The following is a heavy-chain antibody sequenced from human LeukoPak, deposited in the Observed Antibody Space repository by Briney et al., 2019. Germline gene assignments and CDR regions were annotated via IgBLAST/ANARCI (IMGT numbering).Heavy chain of an antibody. J-gene: IGHJ4*02. D-gene: IGHD2-2*01. V-gene: IGHV3-23*01. CDR3: AKAVVIVPTATPFDY. Sequence: PGGSLRLSCAASGFTFSSYKMNWVRQAPGKGLEWVSAISGRGANTYYADSVKGRFTISRDNSKNTLYMQMNSLRAEDTAVYYCAKAVVIVPTATPFDYWGQGTLVTVSS. CDR2: ISGRGANT. CDR1: GFTFSSYK.